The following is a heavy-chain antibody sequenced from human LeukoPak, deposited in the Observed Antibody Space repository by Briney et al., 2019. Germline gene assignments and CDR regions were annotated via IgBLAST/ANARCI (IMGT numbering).Heavy chain of an antibody. Sequence: LSLTCAVSGGSFSSGTYSWSWIRQPPGKGLEWVSYISSSGSTIYYADSVKGRFTISRDNAKNSLYLQMNSLRAEDTAVYYCASVSMGGFSAYENSFDIWGQGTMVTVSS. D-gene: IGHD5-12*01. J-gene: IGHJ3*02. CDR2: ISSSGSTI. CDR1: GGSFSSGTYS. CDR3: ASVSMGGFSAYENSFDI. V-gene: IGHV3-11*01.